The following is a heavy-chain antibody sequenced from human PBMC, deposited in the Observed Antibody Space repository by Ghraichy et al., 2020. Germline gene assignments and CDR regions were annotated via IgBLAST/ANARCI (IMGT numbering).Heavy chain of an antibody. CDR2: IKQDGSED. D-gene: IGHD5-18*01. CDR1: GFTFSNYW. CDR3: ARGQRGYNYALDAFDI. J-gene: IGHJ3*02. Sequence: LSLTCAASGFTFSNYWMSWVRQAPGKGLEWVANIKQDGSEDYYVDSVRGRFTISRDNAKNSLYLQMNSLRAEDTAVYYCARGQRGYNYALDAFDIWGQGTMVTVSS. V-gene: IGHV3-7*03.